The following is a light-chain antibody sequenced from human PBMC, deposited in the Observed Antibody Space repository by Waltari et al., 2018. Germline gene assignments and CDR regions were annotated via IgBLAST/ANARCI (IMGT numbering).Light chain of an antibody. J-gene: IGLJ3*02. CDR1: TPTIGAGYD. V-gene: IGLV1-40*01. Sequence: QSLLTQPPSVSGAPGQRVTISCPGSTPTIGAGYDVHSYQQLPGAAPKLLIYTNTNRPSGVPYRFSASKSDTSASLAITGLQAEDEADYYCHSYDFSLRGSVFGGGTKLTVL. CDR3: HSYDFSLRGSV. CDR2: TNT.